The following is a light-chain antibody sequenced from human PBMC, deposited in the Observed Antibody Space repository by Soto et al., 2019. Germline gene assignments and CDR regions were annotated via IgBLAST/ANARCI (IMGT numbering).Light chain of an antibody. J-gene: IGLJ1*01. Sequence: QSVLPQPPSASGTPGQRVTISCSTTNSRSGSNYVYWYQQLPGAAPKLLIYRNDQRPSGVPDRFSASKSGTSASLAISGLRSEDEADYFCAKWDDSLRVYVFGSGTKLTVI. CDR2: RND. CDR3: AKWDDSLRVYV. CDR1: NSRSGSNY. V-gene: IGLV1-47*01.